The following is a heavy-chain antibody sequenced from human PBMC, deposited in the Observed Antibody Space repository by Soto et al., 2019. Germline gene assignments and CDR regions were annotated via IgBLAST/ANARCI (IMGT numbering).Heavy chain of an antibody. D-gene: IGHD3-22*01. V-gene: IGHV3-33*01. CDR3: AGGRDGSGYYPWFDP. CDR1: GFTFSSYG. Sequence: QVQLVESGGGVVQPGRSLRLSCAASGFTFSSYGTHWVRQAPGKGLEWVAVIGYDGSNKYYADSVKGRFTIARDNSKNTLYLQLNSLRAEGTAVYYCAGGRDGSGYYPWFDPWGQGALVTVSS. J-gene: IGHJ5*02. CDR2: IGYDGSNK.